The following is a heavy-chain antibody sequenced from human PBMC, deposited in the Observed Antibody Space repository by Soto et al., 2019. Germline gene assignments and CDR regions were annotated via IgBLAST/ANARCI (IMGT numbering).Heavy chain of an antibody. V-gene: IGHV1-69*13. CDR2: IIPIFGTA. CDR1: GGTFSSYA. D-gene: IGHD2-15*01. J-gene: IGHJ6*02. CDR3: ARDLKDIVVVVAAANYYYYGMDV. Sequence: VASVKVSCKASGGTFSSYAISWVRQAPGQGLEWMGGIIPIFGTANYAQKFQGRVTITADESTSTAYMELSSLRSEDTAVYYCARDLKDIVVVVAAANYYYYGMDVWGQGTTVTVSS.